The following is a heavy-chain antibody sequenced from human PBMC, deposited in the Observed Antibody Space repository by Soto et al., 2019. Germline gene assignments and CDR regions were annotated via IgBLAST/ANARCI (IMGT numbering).Heavy chain of an antibody. V-gene: IGHV4-59*01. D-gene: IGHD3-10*01. J-gene: IGHJ4*02. CDR2: IYYSGST. CDR1: GGSISSYY. CDR3: ARSYGGNFDY. Sequence: SETLSLTCTVSGGSISSYYWSWFRQPPGKGLEWIGYIYYSGSTDYNPSLKSRVTISVDTSKNQFSLKLSSVTAADTAGYYCARSYGGNFDYWGQGTLVTVSS.